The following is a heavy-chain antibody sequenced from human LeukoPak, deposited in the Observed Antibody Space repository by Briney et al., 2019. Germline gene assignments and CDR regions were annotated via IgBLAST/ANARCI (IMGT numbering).Heavy chain of an antibody. V-gene: IGHV4-38-2*02. CDR3: ARGENFTDYNWFDP. D-gene: IGHD2-8*02. J-gene: IGHJ5*02. CDR1: GYSISSGYY. CDR2: IYHSGST. Sequence: SETLSLTCTVSGYSISSGYYWGWIRQPPGKGLEWIGSIYHSGSTSYNPSLKSRVTISVDRSKNQFSLKLSSVTAADTAVYYCARGENFTDYNWFDPWGQGTLVTVSS.